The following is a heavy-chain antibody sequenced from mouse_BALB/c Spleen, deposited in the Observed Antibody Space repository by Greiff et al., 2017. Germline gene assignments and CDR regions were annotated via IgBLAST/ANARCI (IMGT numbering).Heavy chain of an antibody. Sequence: DVQLQESGPGLVKPSQSLSLTCTVTGYSITSDYAWNWIRQFPGNKLEWMGYISYSGSTSYNPSLKSRISITRDTSKNQFFLQLNSVTTEDTATYYCAREDRYGFAYWGQGTLVTVSA. CDR1: GYSITSDYA. V-gene: IGHV3-2*02. CDR2: ISYSGST. CDR3: AREDRYGFAY. J-gene: IGHJ3*01. D-gene: IGHD2-14*01.